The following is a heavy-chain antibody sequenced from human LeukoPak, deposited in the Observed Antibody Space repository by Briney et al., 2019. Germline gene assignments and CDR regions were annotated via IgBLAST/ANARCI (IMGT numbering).Heavy chain of an antibody. CDR1: GFTFSNYW. CDR2: IKQVESEK. Sequence: GGSLRLSCAASGFTFSNYWMSWVRQAPGKGLEWVANIKQVESEKYYVDSVKGRVTLSRDNAKNSLYLRMNSLRAENTGVYYLVRFAVLPAAAGGSLDPWGQGTLVTVSS. CDR3: VRFAVLPAAAGGSLDP. V-gene: IGHV3-7*01. J-gene: IGHJ5*02. D-gene: IGHD2-2*01.